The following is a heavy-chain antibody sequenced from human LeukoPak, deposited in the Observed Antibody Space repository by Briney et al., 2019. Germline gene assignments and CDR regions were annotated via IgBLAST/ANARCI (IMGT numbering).Heavy chain of an antibody. CDR3: ASASSGSWDQYFDY. D-gene: IGHD6-19*01. CDR2: INHSGST. Sequence: SETLSLTCTVSGGSISSYYWSWIRQPPGKGLEWIGNINHSGSTNYNPSLKSRVTISGDTSKNQFSLKLSSVTAADTALYYCASASSGSWDQYFDYWGQGTLVTVSS. V-gene: IGHV4-59*01. CDR1: GGSISSYY. J-gene: IGHJ4*02.